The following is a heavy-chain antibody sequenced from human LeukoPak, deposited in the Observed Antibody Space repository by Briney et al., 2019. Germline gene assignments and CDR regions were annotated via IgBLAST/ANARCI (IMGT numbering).Heavy chain of an antibody. V-gene: IGHV3-66*01. CDR2: LYSGGNT. CDR3: GKSHWGIRTGGTYYYGMDV. D-gene: IGHD1-14*01. Sequence: GGSLRLSCRTSGFLFHVYTMTWVRQAPGKGLEWVSILYSGGNTYYADSVKDRFTISRDNSKNTLYLQMNSLRGEDTAVYYCGKSHWGIRTGGTYYYGMDVWGQGTTVTVS. J-gene: IGHJ6*02. CDR1: GFLFHVYT.